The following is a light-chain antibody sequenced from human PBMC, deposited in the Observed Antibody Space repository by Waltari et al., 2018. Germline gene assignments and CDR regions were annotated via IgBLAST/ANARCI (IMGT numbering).Light chain of an antibody. Sequence: DIQMSQSPSTLSASVGGSVTISCRASQYIAYWVAWYQQKPGKAPKLLMYRASNLESGVPSRFSGSGSGTEFALTISGLQPDDFATYYCRQYSSFPLTFGGGTNVEIK. CDR2: RAS. V-gene: IGKV1-5*03. J-gene: IGKJ4*01. CDR1: QYIAYW. CDR3: RQYSSFPLT.